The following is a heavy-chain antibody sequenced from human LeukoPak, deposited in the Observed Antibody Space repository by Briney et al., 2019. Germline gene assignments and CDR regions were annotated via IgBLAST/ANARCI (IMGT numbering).Heavy chain of an antibody. CDR3: ARGHPRSDSVPDY. J-gene: IGHJ4*02. D-gene: IGHD5/OR15-5a*01. V-gene: IGHV4-34*01. CDR1: GGSFSGYY. CDR2: INHSGST. Sequence: SETLSLTFAVYGGSFSGYYWSWIRQPPGKGLEWIGEINHSGSTNYNPSLKSRVTISVDTSKNQFSLKLSSVTAADTAVYYCARGHPRSDSVPDYWGQGTLVTVSS.